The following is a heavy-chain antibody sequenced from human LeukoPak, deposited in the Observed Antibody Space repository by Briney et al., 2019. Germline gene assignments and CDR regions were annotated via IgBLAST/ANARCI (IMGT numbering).Heavy chain of an antibody. CDR3: ARDGAGGYYYGSGSMDV. V-gene: IGHV3-30-3*01. CDR1: GFTFSSYA. CDR2: ISYDGSNK. D-gene: IGHD3-10*01. Sequence: GGSLRLSCAASGFTFSSYAMHWVRQAPGKGLEWVAVISYDGSNKYYADSVKGRFTISRDNSKNTLYLQMNGLRAEDTAVYYCARDGAGGYYYGSGSMDVWGQGTTVTVSS. J-gene: IGHJ6*02.